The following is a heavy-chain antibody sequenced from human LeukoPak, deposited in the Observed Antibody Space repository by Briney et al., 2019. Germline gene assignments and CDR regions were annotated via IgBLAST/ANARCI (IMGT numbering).Heavy chain of an antibody. J-gene: IGHJ4*02. CDR3: ARDFHQYCRGSNCYFGY. CDR1: GCTFTTYS. V-gene: IGHV1-69*04. CDR2: IIPIPGIP. Sequence: SVKVSCKASGCTFTTYSFHWVRQAPGQGLEWMGRIIPIPGIPDYAQKFRGRVTITADRSTNTVYMELSSLKSEDTAVYFSARDFHQYCRGSNCYFGYWGQGTLVTVSS. D-gene: IGHD2-15*01.